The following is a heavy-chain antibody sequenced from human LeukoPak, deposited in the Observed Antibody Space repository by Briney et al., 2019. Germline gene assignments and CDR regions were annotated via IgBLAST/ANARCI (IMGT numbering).Heavy chain of an antibody. CDR1: GGSINSGDYY. CDR2: IYYSGTT. V-gene: IGHV4-31*03. D-gene: IGHD4-17*01. Sequence: SETLSLTCTVSGGSINSGDYYWSWIRQHPGKGLEWIGYIYYSGTTYYNPSLKSRVTISVDTSKNQFSLKLSSVTAADTVVYYCAGARVITVPYYYYYGMDVWGQGTTVTVSS. J-gene: IGHJ6*02. CDR3: AGARVITVPYYYYYGMDV.